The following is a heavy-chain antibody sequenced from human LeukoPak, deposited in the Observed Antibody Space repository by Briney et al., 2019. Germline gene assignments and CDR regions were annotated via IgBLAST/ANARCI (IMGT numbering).Heavy chain of an antibody. V-gene: IGHV3-7*01. Sequence: GGSLRLSCAASGFIFSNYWMSWVRQAPGKGLEWVANIKQDGSEKYYVDSLKGRFTISRDNAKNSLYLQMNSLRAEDTAVYYCARVGYSSSWSPSDYWGQGALVTVSS. CDR1: GFIFSNYW. J-gene: IGHJ4*02. CDR3: ARVGYSSSWSPSDY. CDR2: IKQDGSEK. D-gene: IGHD6-13*01.